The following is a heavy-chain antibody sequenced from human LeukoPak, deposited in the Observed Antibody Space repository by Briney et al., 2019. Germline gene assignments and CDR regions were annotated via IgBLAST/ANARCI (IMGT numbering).Heavy chain of an antibody. CDR2: IYYRGNT. J-gene: IGHJ3*02. CDR1: GGTISR. Sequence: SETLSLTCTVSGGTISRNWIRQPPGKGLEWIGHIYYRGNTNYNPSLESRVTISVDTSKNQFSLKLTSVIVADTAVYYCARAGLAFDIWGQGTLVTVSS. CDR3: ARAGLAFDI. V-gene: IGHV4-59*01.